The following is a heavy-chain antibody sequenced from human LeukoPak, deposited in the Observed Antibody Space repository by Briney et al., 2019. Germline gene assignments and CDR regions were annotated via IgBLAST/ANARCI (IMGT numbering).Heavy chain of an antibody. CDR3: ARGPVSSGEV. J-gene: IGHJ4*02. Sequence: SETLSLTCTVSGGSISSSSYYWGWIRQPPGKGLEWIGYIYYSGSTNYNPSLKSRVTISVDTSKNQFSLKLSSVTAADTAVYYCARGPVSSGEVWGQGTLVTVSS. CDR2: IYYSGST. D-gene: IGHD6-19*01. V-gene: IGHV4-61*05. CDR1: GGSISSSSYY.